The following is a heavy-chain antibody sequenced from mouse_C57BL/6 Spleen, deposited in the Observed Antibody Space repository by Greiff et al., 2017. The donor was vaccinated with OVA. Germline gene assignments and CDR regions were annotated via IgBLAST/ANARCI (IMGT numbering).Heavy chain of an antibody. CDR1: GYTFTSYW. D-gene: IGHD3-3*01. V-gene: IGHV1-69*01. CDR2: IDPSDSYT. J-gene: IGHJ3*01. Sequence: QVQLQQPGAELVMPGASVKLSCKASGYTFTSYWMHWVKQRPGQGLEWIGEIDPSDSYTNYNQKFKGKSTLTVDKSSSTAYMQLSSLTSEDSAVYYCASTGSRDSAWFAYWGQGTLVTVSA. CDR3: ASTGSRDSAWFAY.